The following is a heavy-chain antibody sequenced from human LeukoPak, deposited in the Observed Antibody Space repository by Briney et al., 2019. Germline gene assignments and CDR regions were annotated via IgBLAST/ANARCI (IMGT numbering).Heavy chain of an antibody. V-gene: IGHV3-48*02. CDR2: IGSSGTTI. J-gene: IGHJ4*02. CDR1: GFRFSNYN. Sequence: PGGSLRLSCAAPGFRFSNYNINWVRQAPGKGLEWISFIGSSGTTIYYADSVKGRFTISRDNAKNSLYLQMNSLRDDDTAVYYCVRDGGEYYFDYWGQGTLVTVSS. D-gene: IGHD3-16*01. CDR3: VRDGGEYYFDY.